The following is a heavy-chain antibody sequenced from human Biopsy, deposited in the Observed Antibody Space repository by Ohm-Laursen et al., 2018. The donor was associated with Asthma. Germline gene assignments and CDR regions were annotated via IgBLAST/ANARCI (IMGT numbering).Heavy chain of an antibody. CDR2: IFPGDSDT. CDR3: ARLAYGSGSFFDF. Sequence: KVSCKTSGYIFTSYWIGWVRQMPGKGLEWMGIIFPGDSDTIYSPSFQGQVTISADKSISTAYLQWGSLKASDTAIYYCARLAYGSGSFFDFWGQGTLVTVSS. J-gene: IGHJ4*02. D-gene: IGHD3-10*01. CDR1: GYIFTSYW. V-gene: IGHV5-51*01.